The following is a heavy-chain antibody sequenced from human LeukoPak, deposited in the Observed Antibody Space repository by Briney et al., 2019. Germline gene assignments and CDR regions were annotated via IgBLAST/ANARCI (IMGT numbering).Heavy chain of an antibody. CDR2: INPNSGGT. Sequence: ASVKVSCKASGYTFTGYYMHLVRQAPGQGLEWMGWINPNSGGTNYAQKFQGRVTMTRDTSISTAYMELSRLRSDDTAVYYCARDLLTGTQDAVDIWGQGTVVTVSS. J-gene: IGHJ3*02. CDR1: GYTFTGYY. V-gene: IGHV1-2*02. D-gene: IGHD1-7*01. CDR3: ARDLLTGTQDAVDI.